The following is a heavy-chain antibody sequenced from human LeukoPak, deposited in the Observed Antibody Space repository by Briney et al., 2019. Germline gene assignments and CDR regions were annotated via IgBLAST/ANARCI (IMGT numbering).Heavy chain of an antibody. J-gene: IGHJ4*02. CDR2: IYYTGRT. CDR1: GGSISSGGYY. D-gene: IGHD5-18*01. Sequence: PSETLSLTCTVSGGSISSGGYYRNWIRQHPTEGLEWIGHIYYTGRTTYNPSVKSRVTISADTSKNQFSLKLNSVTAADTAVYFCASAPLGNSFGYMAYWGQGALVTVSS. CDR3: ASAPLGNSFGYMAY. V-gene: IGHV4-31*03.